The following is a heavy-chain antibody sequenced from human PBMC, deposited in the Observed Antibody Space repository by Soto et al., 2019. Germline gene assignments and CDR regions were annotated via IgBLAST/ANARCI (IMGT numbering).Heavy chain of an antibody. D-gene: IGHD3-3*01. CDR3: ASNAGTEYYDFWRGYYKPHDAFDI. CDR2: ISSSGSTI. CDR1: GFTFSDYY. J-gene: IGHJ3*02. V-gene: IGHV3-11*01. Sequence: QVQLVESGGGLVKPGGSLRLSCAASGFTFSDYYMSWIRQAPGKGLEWVSYISSSGSTIYYADSVKGRFTISRDNAKNSLYLQMRSLRAEDPAAYYCASNAGTEYYDFWRGYYKPHDAFDIWGQGTMVTVSS.